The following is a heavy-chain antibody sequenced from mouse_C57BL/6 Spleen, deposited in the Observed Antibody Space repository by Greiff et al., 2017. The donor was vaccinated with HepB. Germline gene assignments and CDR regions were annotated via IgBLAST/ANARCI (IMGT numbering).Heavy chain of an antibody. V-gene: IGHV1-82*01. CDR1: GYAFSSSW. CDR3: ARAGDGYYGFDY. Sequence: VKLQESGPELVKPGASVKISCKASGYAFSSSWMHWVKQRPGKGLEWIGRIYPGDGDTNYNEKFKGKATLTADKSSSTAYMQLSSLTSEDSAVYVCARAGDGYYGFDYWGQGTTLTVSS. D-gene: IGHD2-3*01. J-gene: IGHJ2*01. CDR2: IYPGDGDT.